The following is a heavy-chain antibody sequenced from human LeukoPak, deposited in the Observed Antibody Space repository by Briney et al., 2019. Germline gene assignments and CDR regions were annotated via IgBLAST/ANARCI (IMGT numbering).Heavy chain of an antibody. CDR3: ATERGIVGASVGFDY. Sequence: ASVKVSCKASGYTFTGFYMHWVRQAPGQGLEWVGWINPHSGGTNYAPKFQGRVSMTRDTSISTAYMELSRLKSDDTAVYYCATERGIVGASVGFDYWGQGTLVTVSS. D-gene: IGHD1-26*01. V-gene: IGHV1-2*02. CDR1: GYTFTGFY. CDR2: INPHSGGT. J-gene: IGHJ4*02.